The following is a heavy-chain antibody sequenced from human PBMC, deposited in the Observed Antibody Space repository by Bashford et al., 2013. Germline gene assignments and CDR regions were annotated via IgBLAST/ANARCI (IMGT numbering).Heavy chain of an antibody. V-gene: IGHV3-74*01. D-gene: IGHD4/OR15-4a*01. CDR1: GFTFTNYW. Sequence: GGSLRLSCAASGFTFTNYWMHWVRQPPGKGLVWVSHINHDGSDTVYADFVRGRFTVSRNNAKKMFYLQMNSLRAGDTAVYYCAREPRYSDYGLLWGQGTLVTVSS. CDR2: INHDGSDT. J-gene: IGHJ4*02. CDR3: AREPRYSDYGLL.